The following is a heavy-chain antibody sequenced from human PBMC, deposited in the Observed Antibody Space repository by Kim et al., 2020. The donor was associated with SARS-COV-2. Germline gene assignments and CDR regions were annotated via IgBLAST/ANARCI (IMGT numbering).Heavy chain of an antibody. V-gene: IGHV3-48*02. CDR3: ARGSCRTTSCPMDV. J-gene: IGHJ6*02. D-gene: IGHD2-2*01. Sequence: DSVKGRFSISRDNAKNSLFLHMNSLTDDDTGGYYCARGSCRTTSCPMDVWGQGTTVTVSS.